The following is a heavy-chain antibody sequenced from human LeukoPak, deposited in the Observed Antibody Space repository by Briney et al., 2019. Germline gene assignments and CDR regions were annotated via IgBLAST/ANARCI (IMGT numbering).Heavy chain of an antibody. CDR2: VNPSSGGK. CDR3: ARDLGILGTTWGYYFDH. V-gene: IGHV1-46*01. Sequence: GASVKVSCKASAYTFTSHYMHWVRQAPGQGLEWMGIVNPSSGGKHHTQKFQGRVTMTRDTSTSTVYMELSSLRSEDTAVYYCARDLGILGTTWGYYFDHWGQGTLVTVSS. J-gene: IGHJ4*02. CDR1: AYTFTSHY. D-gene: IGHD7-27*01.